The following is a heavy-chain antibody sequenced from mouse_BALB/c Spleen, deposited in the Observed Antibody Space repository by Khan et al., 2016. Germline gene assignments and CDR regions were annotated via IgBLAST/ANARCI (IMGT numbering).Heavy chain of an antibody. Sequence: VVLVVSEGDLVKPGGSLKLSCAASGFTFSTYGMSWVRQTPDKRLEWVATVSTGGGYTYYPDRVKGRFTISRDNAKNTLYLQMIGLKSEDTAMFYCTRLAYYYDSEGFAYWGQGTLVTVSA. J-gene: IGHJ3*01. CDR1: GFTFSTYG. CDR2: VSTGGGYT. D-gene: IGHD1-1*01. V-gene: IGHV5-6*01. CDR3: TRLAYYYDSEGFAY.